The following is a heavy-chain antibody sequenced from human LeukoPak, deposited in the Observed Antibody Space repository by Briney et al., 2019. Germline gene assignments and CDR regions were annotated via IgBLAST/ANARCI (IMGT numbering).Heavy chain of an antibody. J-gene: IGHJ4*02. CDR2: IKSKTDGGTT. CDR1: GFTFSNAW. V-gene: IGHV3-15*01. Sequence: GGSLRLSCAASGFTFSNAWMSWVRQAPGKGLEWVGRIKSKTDGGTTDYAAPVKGRFTTSRDDSKNTLYLQMNSLKTEDTAVYYCTTQERGELLKDYWGQGTLVTVSS. CDR3: TTQERGELLKDY. D-gene: IGHD1-26*01.